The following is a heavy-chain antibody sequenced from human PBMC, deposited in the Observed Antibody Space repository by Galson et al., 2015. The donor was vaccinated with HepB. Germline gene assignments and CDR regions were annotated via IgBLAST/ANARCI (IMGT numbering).Heavy chain of an antibody. CDR1: GFSLSTSGVG. CDR2: IYWDDDK. J-gene: IGHJ4*02. D-gene: IGHD3-10*01. V-gene: IGHV2-5*02. Sequence: PALVKPTQTLTLTCTFSGFSLSTSGVGVGWIRQPPGKALEWLALIYWDDDKRYSPSLKSRLTITKDTSKNQVVLTMTNMDPVDTATYYCAHKGMRFGEFSFDYWGQGTLVTVSS. CDR3: AHKGMRFGEFSFDY.